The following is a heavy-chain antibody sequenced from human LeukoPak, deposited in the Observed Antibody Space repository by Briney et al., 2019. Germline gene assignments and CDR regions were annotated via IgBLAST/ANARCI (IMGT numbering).Heavy chain of an antibody. D-gene: IGHD3-10*01. J-gene: IGHJ4*02. CDR1: GFTFSSYW. CDR2: IKQDGSEK. V-gene: IGHV3-7*01. CDR3: AGAGGFGELFF. Sequence: GGSLRLSCAASGFTFSSYWMSWVRQAPGKGLEWVANIKQDGSEKYYVDSVKGRFTISRDNAKNSLYLQMNSLRAEDTAVYYCAGAGGFGELFFWGQGTLVTVSS.